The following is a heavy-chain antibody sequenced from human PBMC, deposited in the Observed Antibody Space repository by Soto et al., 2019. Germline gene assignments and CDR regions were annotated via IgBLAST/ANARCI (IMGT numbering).Heavy chain of an antibody. D-gene: IGHD3-22*01. J-gene: IGHJ4*02. CDR2: IVVGSGNT. CDR3: AAGLLYYYDTPRNFDY. V-gene: IGHV1-58*01. Sequence: QMQLVQSGPEVKKPGTSVKISCKASGFTFTSSAVQWVRQARGQSLEWIGWIVVGSGNTNYAQKFQERVTITRDMSTSTAYMELSSLRSEDTAVYYCAAGLLYYYDTPRNFDYWGQGTLLTVSS. CDR1: GFTFTSSA.